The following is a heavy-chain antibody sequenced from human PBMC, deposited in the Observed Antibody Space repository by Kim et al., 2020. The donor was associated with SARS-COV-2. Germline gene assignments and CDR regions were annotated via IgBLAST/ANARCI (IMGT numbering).Heavy chain of an antibody. CDR3: ARDLYYDFWSGSFVGYY. CDR1: GFTFSSYA. CDR2: ISYDGSNK. D-gene: IGHD3-3*01. V-gene: IGHV3-30-3*01. J-gene: IGHJ6*01. Sequence: GGSLRLSCAASGFTFSSYAMHWVRQAPGKGLEWVAVISYDGSNKYYADSVKGRFTISRDNSKNTLYLQMNSLRAEDTAVYYCARDLYYDFWSGSFVGYY.